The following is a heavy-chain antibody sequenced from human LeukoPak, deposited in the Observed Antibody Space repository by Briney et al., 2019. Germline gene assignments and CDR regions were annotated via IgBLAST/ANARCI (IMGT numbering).Heavy chain of an antibody. CDR1: GFTFSSYA. V-gene: IGHV3-33*08. J-gene: IGHJ4*02. CDR3: AREGEYYCSGGSCYSGIHFDY. Sequence: GGSLRLSCAASGFTFSSYAMHWVRQAPGKGPEWVAVIWYDGSNKYYADSVKGRFTISRDNSKNTLYLQMNSLRAEDTAVYYCAREGEYYCSGGSCYSGIHFDYWGQGTLVTVSS. CDR2: IWYDGSNK. D-gene: IGHD2-15*01.